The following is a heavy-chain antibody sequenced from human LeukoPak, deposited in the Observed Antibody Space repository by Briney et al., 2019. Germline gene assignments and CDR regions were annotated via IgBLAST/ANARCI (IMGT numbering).Heavy chain of an antibody. D-gene: IGHD1-26*01. CDR2: IYYSGSA. Sequence: SETLSLTCTVSGGSISSYYWSWIRQPPGKGLEWIGYIYYSGSANYNPSLKSRVTISVDTSKNQFSLKLSSVTAADTAVYYCAGGSYSFLYFDYWGQGTLVTVSS. CDR3: AGGSYSFLYFDY. V-gene: IGHV4-59*01. CDR1: GGSISSYY. J-gene: IGHJ4*02.